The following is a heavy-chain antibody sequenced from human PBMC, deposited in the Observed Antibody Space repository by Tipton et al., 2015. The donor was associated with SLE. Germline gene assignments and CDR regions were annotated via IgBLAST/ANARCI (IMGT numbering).Heavy chain of an antibody. CDR2: INTDGSHT. CDR3: AKDDSGANSLDY. D-gene: IGHD4-17*01. CDR1: GFTFSTYW. V-gene: IGHV3-74*01. J-gene: IGHJ4*02. Sequence: SLRFSCAASGFTFSTYWMHWVRQAPGKGLVWVSRINTDGSHTAYADSVKGRFTISRDNAENTLYLLMNSLRAEDTAVYYCAKDDSGANSLDYWGQGTLVTVSS.